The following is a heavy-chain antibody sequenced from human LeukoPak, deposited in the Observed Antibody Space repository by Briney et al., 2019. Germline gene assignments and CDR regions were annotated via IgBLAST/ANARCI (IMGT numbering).Heavy chain of an antibody. J-gene: IGHJ5*02. Sequence: SETLSLTCAVSGGSISRSSYYWAWIRQPPGKGLEWVGTIYYGGSIYGDPSLKGRITISLDTSKNQFSLKLNPVTAADTAVYYCARAGWELLSASFDPWGQGTLVIVSS. CDR3: ARAGWELLSASFDP. D-gene: IGHD1-26*01. CDR1: GGSISRSSYY. V-gene: IGHV4-39*07. CDR2: IYYGGSI.